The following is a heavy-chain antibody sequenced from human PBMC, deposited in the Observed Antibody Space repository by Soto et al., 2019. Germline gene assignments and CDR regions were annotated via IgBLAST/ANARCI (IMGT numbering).Heavy chain of an antibody. V-gene: IGHV4-61*01. CDR2: SYYSGIT. J-gene: IGHJ5*02. D-gene: IGHD1-26*01. CDR1: GGSVRSKSHY. Sequence: QVQLQESGPGLVKPSETLYLTCSVSGGSVRSKSHYWTWMRQPPGKGLEWIGYSYYSGITNYHSSLKGRVNIPVDTPKNQFSLGLSSMPAADTAVYYCARDTGSYPTGGVDPWGQGTLVTVSS. CDR3: ARDTGSYPTGGVDP.